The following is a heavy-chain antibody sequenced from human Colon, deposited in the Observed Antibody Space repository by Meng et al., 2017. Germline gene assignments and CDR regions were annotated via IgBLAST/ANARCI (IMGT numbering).Heavy chain of an antibody. CDR3: ARVPTTVDPFES. D-gene: IGHD4-23*01. Sequence: QGWGPGLGTCSGTLSPTCTVPGGSISSNNWWSWVRQSPGRGLEWIGEIYQSGSTNYSPSLKSRVTISLDKSKNQFSLKVSYMTAADTAVYFCARVPTTVDPFESWGQGTLVTVSS. CDR2: IYQSGST. J-gene: IGHJ4*02. V-gene: IGHV4-4*02. CDR1: GGSISSNNW.